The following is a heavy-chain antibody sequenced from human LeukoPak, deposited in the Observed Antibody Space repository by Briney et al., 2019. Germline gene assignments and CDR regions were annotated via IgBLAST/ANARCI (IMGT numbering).Heavy chain of an antibody. J-gene: IGHJ4*02. CDR1: GGSISYFY. V-gene: IGHV4-4*07. CDR3: ARVTGYRIEDYFDY. D-gene: IGHD6-13*01. CDR2: IYTSGST. Sequence: PSETLSLTCTVSGGSISYFYWSWIRQPAGKGLEWIGRIYTSGSTNYNPSLKSRVTISVETSKNEFSLKLRSVTAADTAVYYCARVTGYRIEDYFDYWGQGTLVTVSS.